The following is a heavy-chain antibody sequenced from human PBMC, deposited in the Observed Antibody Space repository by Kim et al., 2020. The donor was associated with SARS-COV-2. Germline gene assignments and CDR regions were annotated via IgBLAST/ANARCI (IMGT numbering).Heavy chain of an antibody. Sequence: LKSRVTISVDTSKNQFSLKLSSVTAADTAVYYCARGRATQQLVLEDWFDPWGQGTLVTVSS. J-gene: IGHJ5*02. CDR3: ARGRATQQLVLEDWFDP. V-gene: IGHV4-59*09. D-gene: IGHD6-13*01.